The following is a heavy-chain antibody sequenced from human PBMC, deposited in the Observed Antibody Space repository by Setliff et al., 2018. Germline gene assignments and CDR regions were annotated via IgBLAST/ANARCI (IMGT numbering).Heavy chain of an antibody. D-gene: IGHD3-22*01. J-gene: IGHJ3*01. CDR1: GFVVTNSE. Sequence: PGGSLRLSCAASGFVVTNSEMSWVRQAPGKGLEWVAVFWADGNRRFYADSVKGRFTVSRDLSKNTVFLQMDSLRAEDTAVYYCGRDDDSTSHYSILNFWGQGTMVTVSS. CDR2: FWADGNRR. V-gene: IGHV3-30-3*01. CDR3: GRDDDSTSHYSILNF.